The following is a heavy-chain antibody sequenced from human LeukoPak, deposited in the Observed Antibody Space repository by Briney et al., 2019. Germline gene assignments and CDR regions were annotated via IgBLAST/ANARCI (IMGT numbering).Heavy chain of an antibody. V-gene: IGHV5-51*01. Sequence: GESLKISCKGSGFSFTSYWIAWVRQMPGKGLEWMGFIYPGDSETRYNPAFQGQVTISADKSNTTAYLQWSSLKASDTAIYYCTRRQWTAYAIGDYWGQGTLVTVSS. J-gene: IGHJ4*02. CDR1: GFSFTSYW. CDR2: IYPGDSET. D-gene: IGHD2-8*01. CDR3: TRRQWTAYAIGDY.